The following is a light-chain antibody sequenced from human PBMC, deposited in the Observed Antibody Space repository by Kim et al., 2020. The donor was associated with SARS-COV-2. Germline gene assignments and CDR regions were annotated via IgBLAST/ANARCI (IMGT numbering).Light chain of an antibody. CDR1: QSVSSY. CDR3: QQRSNWPPLT. CDR2: DAS. V-gene: IGKV3-11*01. J-gene: IGKJ4*01. Sequence: EIVLTQSPATLSLSPGERATLSCRASQSVSSYLAWYQQQPGQAPSLLIYDASNRATGIPARFSGSGSGTDFTLTISSLEPEDFAVYYCQQRSNWPPLTFGGGTKVEI.